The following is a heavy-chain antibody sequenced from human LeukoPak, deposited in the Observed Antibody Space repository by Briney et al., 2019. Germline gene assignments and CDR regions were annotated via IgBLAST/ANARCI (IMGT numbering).Heavy chain of an antibody. V-gene: IGHV4-59*01. CDR3: ARRREKVAAAGRGNYYYYYYMDV. J-gene: IGHJ6*03. Sequence: SETLSLTCTVSGGSISSYYWSWIRQPPGKGLEWNGYIYYSGSTNYNPSLKSRVTISVDTSKNQFSLKLSSVTAADTAVYYCARRREKVAAAGRGNYYYYYYMDVWGKGTTVTISS. CDR1: GGSISSYY. CDR2: IYYSGST. D-gene: IGHD6-13*01.